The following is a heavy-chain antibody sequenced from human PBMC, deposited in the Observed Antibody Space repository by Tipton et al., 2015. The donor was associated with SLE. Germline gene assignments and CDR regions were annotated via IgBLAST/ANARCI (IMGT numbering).Heavy chain of an antibody. D-gene: IGHD5-18*01. V-gene: IGHV4-34*01. CDR1: GGSISSYY. CDR2: INHSGST. Sequence: TLSLTCTVSGGSISSYYWNWTRQPPGKGLEWIGEINHSGSTNYNPSLKSRVTISVDTSKNQFSLKLSSVTAADTAVYYCARGVYSYVYYFDYWGQGTLVTVSS. CDR3: ARGVYSYVYYFDY. J-gene: IGHJ4*02.